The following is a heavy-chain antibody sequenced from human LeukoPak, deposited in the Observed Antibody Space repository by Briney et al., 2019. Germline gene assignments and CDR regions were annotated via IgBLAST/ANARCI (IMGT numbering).Heavy chain of an antibody. J-gene: IGHJ5*02. CDR2: IYYSGNT. CDR1: GGSVSSHY. D-gene: IGHD2-2*01. Sequence: SETLSLTCSVSGGSVSSHYWTWIRQPPGQGLEWIGYIYYSGNTNYNPSLKSRVTISVDTSKNQFSLKLSSVTAADTAVYYCARDLYGGYCSRTSCYGNYFDPWGRGTLVTVSS. V-gene: IGHV4-59*02. CDR3: ARDLYGGYCSRTSCYGNYFDP.